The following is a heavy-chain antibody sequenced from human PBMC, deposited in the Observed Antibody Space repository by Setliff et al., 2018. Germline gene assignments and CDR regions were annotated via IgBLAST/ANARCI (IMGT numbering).Heavy chain of an antibody. CDR3: ARVYADTVDAFAI. J-gene: IGHJ3*02. Sequence: SETLSLTCTVSGGSISSGGYYWSWIRQHPGKGLEWIGYIYYSGSTYYNPSLKSRVTISVDTSENQFSLKLSSVTAADTAVYYCARVYADTVDAFAIWGQGTMVTVSS. CDR2: IYYSGST. V-gene: IGHV4-31*03. D-gene: IGHD5-18*01. CDR1: GGSISSGGYY.